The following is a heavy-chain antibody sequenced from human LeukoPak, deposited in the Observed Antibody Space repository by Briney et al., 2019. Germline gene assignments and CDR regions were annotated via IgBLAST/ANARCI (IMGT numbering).Heavy chain of an antibody. V-gene: IGHV4-59*01. CDR3: ARGDAYNYVSDY. CDR2: ISYSGST. Sequence: NPSETLSLTCTVSGGSISSYYCSWIRQPPGKGLEWIGYISYSGSTNYNPSLKSRVTISVDTSKNQFSLKVSSVTAADTAVYYCARGDAYNYVSDYWGQGTLVTVSS. D-gene: IGHD5-24*01. J-gene: IGHJ4*02. CDR1: GGSISSYY.